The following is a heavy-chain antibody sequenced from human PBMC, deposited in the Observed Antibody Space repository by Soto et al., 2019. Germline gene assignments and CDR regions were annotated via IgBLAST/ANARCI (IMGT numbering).Heavy chain of an antibody. CDR2: IYPGDSDT. J-gene: IGHJ3*02. D-gene: IGHD3-16*02. CDR1: GYSFTSYW. CDR3: ARTKGIYDYIWGSYRYTGAFDI. V-gene: IGHV5-51*01. Sequence: GESLKISCKGSGYSFTSYWIGWVRQMPGKGLEWMGIIYPGDSDTRYSPSFQGQVTISADKSISTAYLQWSSLKASDTAMYYCARTKGIYDYIWGSYRYTGAFDIWGQGTMVTVSS.